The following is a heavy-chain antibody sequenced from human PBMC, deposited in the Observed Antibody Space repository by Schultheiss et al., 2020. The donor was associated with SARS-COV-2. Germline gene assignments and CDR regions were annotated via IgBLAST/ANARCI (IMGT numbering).Heavy chain of an antibody. J-gene: IGHJ4*02. V-gene: IGHV3-23*01. CDR3: AKGIAAAGRKDHFDY. Sequence: GESLKISCAASGFTFSSYAMSWVRQAPGKGLEWVSAISGSGGSTYYADSVKGRFTISRDNSKNTLYLQMNSLRAEDTAVYYCAKGIAAAGRKDHFDYWGQGTLVTVSS. CDR2: ISGSGGST. D-gene: IGHD6-13*01. CDR1: GFTFSSYA.